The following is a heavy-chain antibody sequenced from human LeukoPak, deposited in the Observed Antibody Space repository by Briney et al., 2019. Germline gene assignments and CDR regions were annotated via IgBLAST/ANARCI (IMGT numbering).Heavy chain of an antibody. V-gene: IGHV4-59*11. D-gene: IGHD3-22*01. Sequence: SETLSLTCTVSGGSISSHYWSWIRQPPGKGLEWIGYIYYSGSTNYNPSLKSRVTISVDTSKNQFSLKLSSVTAADTAVYYCARWFVSSQYSYDSSGYYLDYWGQGTLVTVSS. CDR2: IYYSGST. J-gene: IGHJ4*02. CDR3: ARWFVSSQYSYDSSGYYLDY. CDR1: GGSISSHY.